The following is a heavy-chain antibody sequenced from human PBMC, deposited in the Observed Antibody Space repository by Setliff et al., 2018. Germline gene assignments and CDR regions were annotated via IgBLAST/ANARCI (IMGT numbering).Heavy chain of an antibody. D-gene: IGHD3-3*01. Sequence: GESLKISCAASGFTVSANDMSWVRQAPGKGLEWISLLYDDGSKFYADSVKGRFTISRDNAENSLYLQMNSLRVEDTAVYYCARDNTLFGVVITGSWFDPWGQGTLVTVSS. CDR1: GFTVSAND. V-gene: IGHV3-53*01. J-gene: IGHJ5*02. CDR3: ARDNTLFGVVITGSWFDP. CDR2: LYDDGSK.